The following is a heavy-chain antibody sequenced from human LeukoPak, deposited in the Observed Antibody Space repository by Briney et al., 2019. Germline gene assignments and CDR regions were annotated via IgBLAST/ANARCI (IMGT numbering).Heavy chain of an antibody. Sequence: AGSLRLSCAASGFTISSYWMHWVRQPPGKGLVWVSRIKSDGSSTNYADSVKGRFTSSRDNAQNTLYLQMNSLRAEDTAVYYCARDAFGGRAESWGQGTLVTVSS. J-gene: IGHJ5*02. CDR3: ARDAFGGRAES. D-gene: IGHD4-23*01. V-gene: IGHV3-74*01. CDR1: GFTISSYW. CDR2: IKSDGSST.